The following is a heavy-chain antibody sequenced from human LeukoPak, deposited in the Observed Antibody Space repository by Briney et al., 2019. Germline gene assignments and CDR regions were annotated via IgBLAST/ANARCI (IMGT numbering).Heavy chain of an antibody. J-gene: IGHJ4*02. CDR1: GFTFNDYG. Sequence: PGGSLRLSCAASGFTFNDYGMSWVRQAPGMGLEWVSTISSRGGSTYYADSVKGRFTVSRDNSKNTLYLQMNSLRAEDTAIYYCAKHYYDSSGLVNFDYWGQGTLVTVSS. CDR3: AKHYYDSSGLVNFDY. D-gene: IGHD3-22*01. CDR2: ISSRGGST. V-gene: IGHV3-23*01.